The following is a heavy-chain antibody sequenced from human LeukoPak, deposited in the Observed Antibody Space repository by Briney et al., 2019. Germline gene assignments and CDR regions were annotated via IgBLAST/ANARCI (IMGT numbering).Heavy chain of an antibody. V-gene: IGHV4-61*02. Sequence: PSETLSLTCTVSGGSISSGSYYWSWIRQPAGKGLEWIGRIYTSGSTNYNPSLKSRVTISVDTSRNQFSLKLSSVTAADTAVYYCARETYDSSGYHWFDPWGQGTLVTVSS. CDR2: IYTSGST. J-gene: IGHJ5*02. D-gene: IGHD3-22*01. CDR1: GGSISSGSYY. CDR3: ARETYDSSGYHWFDP.